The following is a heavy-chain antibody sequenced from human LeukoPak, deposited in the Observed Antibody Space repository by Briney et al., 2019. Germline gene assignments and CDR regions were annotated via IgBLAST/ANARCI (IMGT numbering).Heavy chain of an antibody. CDR1: GGTFSSYA. J-gene: IGHJ5*02. Sequence: ASVTVSCKASGGTFSSYAISWVRQAPGQGLEWMGGIIPIFGTANYAQKFQGRVTITADESTSTAYMELSSLRSEDTAVYYCAGGATYCSSTSCYAGWFDPWGQGTLVTVSS. CDR3: AGGATYCSSTSCYAGWFDP. V-gene: IGHV1-69*13. CDR2: IIPIFGTA. D-gene: IGHD2-2*01.